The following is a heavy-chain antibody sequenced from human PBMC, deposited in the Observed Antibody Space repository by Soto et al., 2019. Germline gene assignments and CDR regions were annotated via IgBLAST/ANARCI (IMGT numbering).Heavy chain of an antibody. J-gene: IGHJ4*02. Sequence: ASVKVSCKASGYTFTSYYMHWVRQAPGQGLEWMGIINPSGSSTSYAQKFQGRVTITRDTSTSTGNMELSSLRSEDTAVYYFARESYYDSSGYYYGGLDYWGQGILVTVSS. V-gene: IGHV1-46*03. CDR2: INPSGSST. D-gene: IGHD3-22*01. CDR1: GYTFTSYY. CDR3: ARESYYDSSGYYYGGLDY.